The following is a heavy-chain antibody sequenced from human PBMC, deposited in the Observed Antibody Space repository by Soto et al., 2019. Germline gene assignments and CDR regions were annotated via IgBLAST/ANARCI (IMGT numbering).Heavy chain of an antibody. CDR3: ARSRSGAVADSFDF. CDR2: ISRDGTNK. Sequence: QVQVVESGGGVVQPGRSLRLSCAASGFTFSRYAIHWVRQAPGKGLEWVAVISRDGTNKYYVDSVKGRFNISRDNSRNPLYLQMNSLRHEDAAVYYCARSRSGAVADSFDFWGQGTLVTVSS. CDR1: GFTFSRYA. D-gene: IGHD3-10*01. V-gene: IGHV3-30*04. J-gene: IGHJ4*02.